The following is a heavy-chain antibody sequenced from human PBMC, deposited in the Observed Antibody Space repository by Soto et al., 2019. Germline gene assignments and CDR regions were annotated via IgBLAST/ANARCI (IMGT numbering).Heavy chain of an antibody. D-gene: IGHD3-9*01. CDR3: AKDQLLYGSLSGRNYYYGMDV. V-gene: IGHV3-23*01. CDR2: ISGSGGST. CDR1: GFTFSSYA. J-gene: IGHJ6*02. Sequence: PGGSLRLSCAASGFTFSSYAMSWVRQAPGKGLEWVSAISGSGGSTYYADSVKGRFTISRDNSKNTLYLQMNSLRAEDTAVYYCAKDQLLYGSLSGRNYYYGMDVWGQGTTVTVSS.